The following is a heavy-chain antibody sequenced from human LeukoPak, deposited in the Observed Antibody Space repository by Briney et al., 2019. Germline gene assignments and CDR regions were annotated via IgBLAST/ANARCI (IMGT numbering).Heavy chain of an antibody. V-gene: IGHV4-59*08. J-gene: IGHJ3*02. CDR2: IYYSGST. D-gene: IGHD5-12*01. Sequence: SSETLSLTCTVSGGSISSYYWSWIRQPPGKGLEWIGYIYYSGSTNYNPSLKSRVTISVDTSKNQFSLKLSSVTAADTAVYYCARFLKWPRDAFDIWGQGTMVTVSS. CDR1: GGSISSYY. CDR3: ARFLKWPRDAFDI.